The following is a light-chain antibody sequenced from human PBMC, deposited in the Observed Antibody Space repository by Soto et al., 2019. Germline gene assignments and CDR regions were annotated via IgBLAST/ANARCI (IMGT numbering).Light chain of an antibody. CDR3: QQYSNWPSWT. CDR1: QSVSSN. CDR2: GAS. Sequence: EILMTQSPATLPVSPGERATVSYRASQSVSSNLAWYQQKPGQAPRLLIYGASTRATGIPARFSGSGSGTEFTLTISSLQSEDFAVYSCQQYSNWPSWTFGQGTKVDIK. J-gene: IGKJ1*01. V-gene: IGKV3-15*01.